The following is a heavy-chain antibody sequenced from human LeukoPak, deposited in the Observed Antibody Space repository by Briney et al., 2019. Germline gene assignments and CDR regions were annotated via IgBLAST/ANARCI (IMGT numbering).Heavy chain of an antibody. CDR3: ARRPGIFDI. Sequence: SETLSLTCSVSGGSISSGGYYWSWIRQHPGKGLEWIGYIYYNGSTFYNPSLKSRVTISLDTSKNQFSLKLRSVTAADTAAFYCARRPGIFDIWGQGTMVTVSS. CDR1: GGSISSGGYY. V-gene: IGHV4-31*03. CDR2: IYYNGST. D-gene: IGHD6-13*01. J-gene: IGHJ3*02.